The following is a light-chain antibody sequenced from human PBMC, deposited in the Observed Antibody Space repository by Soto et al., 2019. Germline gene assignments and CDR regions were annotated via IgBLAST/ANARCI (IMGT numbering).Light chain of an antibody. CDR3: CSHAGDHVV. Sequence: QSALTQPASVSGSPGQSITISCTGTTSDIGSYKFVSWYQQHPGKAPKLMIYEGGRRPSEVSDRFSASKSGNTASLTISGLQAEDEAAYYCCSHAGDHVVFGGGTKLTVL. V-gene: IGLV2-23*01. CDR2: EGG. J-gene: IGLJ2*01. CDR1: TSDIGSYKF.